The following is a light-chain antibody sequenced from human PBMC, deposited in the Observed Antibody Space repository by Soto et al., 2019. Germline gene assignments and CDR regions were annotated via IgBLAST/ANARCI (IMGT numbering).Light chain of an antibody. CDR1: QSISSSF. Sequence: PGERASLSCGASQSISSSFLAWYQQKPGQAPRLLIYDASNRVTGIPARFSGSGSGTDFTLTISSVEPEDFAVYYCQQRVDWLTFGGGTKVDIK. CDR2: DAS. V-gene: IGKV3D-20*02. CDR3: QQRVDWLT. J-gene: IGKJ4*01.